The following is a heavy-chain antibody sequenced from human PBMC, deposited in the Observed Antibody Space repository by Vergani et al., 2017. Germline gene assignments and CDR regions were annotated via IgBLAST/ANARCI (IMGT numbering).Heavy chain of an antibody. V-gene: IGHV4-39*01. CDR3: GGERYFPDRTPLFRGGYLKV. CDR2: IYNSGNG. Sequence: QMQLQESGPGLVKASETLSLTCTVSGDSIISRSYYWGWIRQPPGKGLEWIGSIYNSGNGDSSSSLKSRVTISADTSKNQFSLRLTSVTAADTAVYYWGGERYFPDRTPLFRGGYLKVGGRGTLFTFPS. D-gene: IGHD1-26*01. CDR1: GDSIISRSYY. J-gene: IGHJ2*01.